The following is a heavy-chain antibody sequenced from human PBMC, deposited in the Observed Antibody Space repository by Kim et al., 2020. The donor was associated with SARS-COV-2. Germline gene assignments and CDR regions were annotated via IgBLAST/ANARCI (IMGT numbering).Heavy chain of an antibody. D-gene: IGHD6-19*01. CDR1: GYSFTSHE. V-gene: IGHV1-8*01. CDR3: ARDSSDWLLVVFDP. Sequence: ASVKVSCKSSGYSFTSHEINWVRQAPGQGLEWIGWMNPHNGDTGFAQKFQGRVTMTRDPSRGTAYMELSSLRSDDTAVYYCARDSSDWLLVVFDPWGQGT. CDR2: MNPHNGDT. J-gene: IGHJ5*02.